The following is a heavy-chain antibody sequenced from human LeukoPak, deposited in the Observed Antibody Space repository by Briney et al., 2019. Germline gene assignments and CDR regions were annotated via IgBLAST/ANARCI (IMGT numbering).Heavy chain of an antibody. Sequence: ASVKVSCKASGYTFTSYAMHWVRQAPGQRLEWMGWINAGNGNTKYSQKFQGRVTITRDTSASTAYMELSSLRSEDTAVYYCARWEVGIAAAGLKFYYYYGMDVWGQGTTVTVSS. CDR3: ARWEVGIAAAGLKFYYYYGMDV. D-gene: IGHD6-13*01. CDR2: INAGNGNT. J-gene: IGHJ6*02. V-gene: IGHV1-3*01. CDR1: GYTFTSYA.